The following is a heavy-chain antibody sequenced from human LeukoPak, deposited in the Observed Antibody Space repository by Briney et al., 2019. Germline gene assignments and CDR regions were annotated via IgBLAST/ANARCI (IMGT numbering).Heavy chain of an antibody. V-gene: IGHV1-18*01. CDR3: ARFGAGYCSGGSCSNFDY. Sequence: ASVKVSCKASGYTFTSYGISWVRQAPGQGLEWMGWISAYNGNTNYAQKLQGRVTMTTDTSTSTAYMELRSLRSDDTVVYYCARFGAGYCSGGSCSNFDYWGQGTLVTVSS. D-gene: IGHD2-15*01. CDR2: ISAYNGNT. CDR1: GYTFTSYG. J-gene: IGHJ4*02.